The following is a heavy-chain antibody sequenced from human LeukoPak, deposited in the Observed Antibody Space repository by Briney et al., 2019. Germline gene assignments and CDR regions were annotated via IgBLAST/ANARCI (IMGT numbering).Heavy chain of an antibody. Sequence: GSVKVSCKASGYTFTSYDINWVRQATGHGLEWMGWMNPTSGKTGNAQKFQGRVTITRNTSISTSYMELSSLRSEDTAVDYCARTTSAFDIWGQGTMVTVSS. CDR1: GYTFTSYD. J-gene: IGHJ3*02. CDR3: ARTTSAFDI. CDR2: MNPTSGKT. D-gene: IGHD4-17*01. V-gene: IGHV1-8*03.